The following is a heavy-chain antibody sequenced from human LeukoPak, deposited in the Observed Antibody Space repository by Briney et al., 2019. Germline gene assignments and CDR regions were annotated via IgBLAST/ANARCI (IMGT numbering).Heavy chain of an antibody. V-gene: IGHV4-39*01. Sequence: SETLSLTCTVSGGSISGSSYYWGWIRQPPGKGLEWIGSIYYSGSTYYNPSLKSRVTISVDTSKNQFSLKLSSVTAADTAVYYCARWLPYDYVWGSYRPHDAFDIWGQGTMVTVSS. CDR2: IYYSGST. CDR3: ARWLPYDYVWGSYRPHDAFDI. J-gene: IGHJ3*02. D-gene: IGHD3-16*02. CDR1: GGSISGSSYY.